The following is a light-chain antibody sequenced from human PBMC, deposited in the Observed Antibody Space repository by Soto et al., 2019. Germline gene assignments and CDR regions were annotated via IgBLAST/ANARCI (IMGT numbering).Light chain of an antibody. CDR2: AAS. CDR1: QGISSY. CDR3: QQYYSYPL. J-gene: IGKJ4*01. V-gene: IGKV1-8*01. Sequence: AIRMTQSPSSFSASTGDRVTITCRASQGISSYLPWYQQKPGKAPKLLIYAASTLQSGVPSRFSGSGSGTDFTLTISCLQSEDFATYYCQQYYSYPLFGGGTKVDIK.